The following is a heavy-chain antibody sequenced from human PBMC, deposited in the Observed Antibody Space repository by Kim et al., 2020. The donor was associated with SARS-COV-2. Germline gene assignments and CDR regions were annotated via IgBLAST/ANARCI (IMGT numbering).Heavy chain of an antibody. Sequence: GGSLRLSCAASGFTFSSYGMHWVRQAPGKGLEWVAVIWYDGSNKYYADSVKGRFTISRDNSKNTLYLQMNSLRAEDTAVYYCAREAGLYGSGSYQFDYWGQGTLVTVSS. CDR3: AREAGLYGSGSYQFDY. V-gene: IGHV3-33*08. J-gene: IGHJ4*02. D-gene: IGHD3-10*01. CDR1: GFTFSSYG. CDR2: IWYDGSNK.